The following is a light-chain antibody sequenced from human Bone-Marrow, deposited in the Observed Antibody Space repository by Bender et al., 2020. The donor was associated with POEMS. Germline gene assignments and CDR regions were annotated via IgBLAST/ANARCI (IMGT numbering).Light chain of an antibody. J-gene: IGLJ1*01. V-gene: IGLV2-23*02. Sequence: QSALTQPASVSASPGQSIAISCTGTSSDVGGYNYVSWYQQHPGKAPKLMIYEVSKRPSGISNRFSGSKSGNTASLTISGLQAEDEADYYCCSYAGSSTFYVFGTGTKVTVL. CDR2: EVS. CDR1: SSDVGGYNY. CDR3: CSYAGSSTFYV.